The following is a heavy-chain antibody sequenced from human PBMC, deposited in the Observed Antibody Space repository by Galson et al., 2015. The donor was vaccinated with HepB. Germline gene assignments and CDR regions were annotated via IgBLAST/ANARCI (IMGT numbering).Heavy chain of an antibody. Sequence: QSGAEVTKPGESLKISCKGSGYSFTSYWIGWVRQMPGKGLEWMGIIYPGDSDTRYSPSFQGQVTISADKSISTAYLQWSSLKASDTAMYYCAIYYGSGSYYNVGDWFDPWGQGTLVTVSS. CDR2: IYPGDSDT. V-gene: IGHV5-51*01. J-gene: IGHJ5*02. CDR3: AIYYGSGSYYNVGDWFDP. D-gene: IGHD3-10*01. CDR1: GYSFTSYW.